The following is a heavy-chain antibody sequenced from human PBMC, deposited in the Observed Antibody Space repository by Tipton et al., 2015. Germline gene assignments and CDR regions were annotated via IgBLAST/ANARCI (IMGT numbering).Heavy chain of an antibody. CDR2: IYPGDSHT. J-gene: IGHJ3*02. Sequence: QLVQSGAEVKKPGESLTISCKTSGYRFTKSWIGWVRQMPGKGLEWMGIIYPGDSHTRYNPSFQGQVTISADKSISTAYLHWSSLKASDTAMYYCARHVSFYYDTHGSDALDIWAQGTMVTVSS. CDR1: GYRFTKSW. D-gene: IGHD3-22*01. CDR3: ARHVSFYYDTHGSDALDI. V-gene: IGHV5-51*01.